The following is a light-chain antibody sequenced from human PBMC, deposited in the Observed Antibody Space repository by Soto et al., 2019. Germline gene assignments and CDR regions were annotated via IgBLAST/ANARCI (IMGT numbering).Light chain of an antibody. CDR2: AAS. J-gene: IGKJ4*01. V-gene: IGKV1-9*01. CDR3: QQLNIYPLT. Sequence: DIQLTQSPSFLSASVGDRVTITCRASQGISSYLAWYQQKPGKAPNLLIYAASTLQSGVPSRFSGSGSGTEFTRTIGSLQPEDFSTYYCQQLNIYPLTFGGGTKVEIK. CDR1: QGISSY.